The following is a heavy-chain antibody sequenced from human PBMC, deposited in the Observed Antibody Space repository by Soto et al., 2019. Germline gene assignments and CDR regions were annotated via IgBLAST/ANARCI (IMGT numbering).Heavy chain of an antibody. CDR2: INPRGGSP. V-gene: IGHV1-46*03. D-gene: IGHD3-10*01. CDR3: ARDAMVRGVTYFQH. CDR1: GYTFTSYY. Sequence: ASVKVSCKASGYTFTSYYMHWVRQAPGQGLDWMGIINPRGGSPSYAQKFQGRVTMTRDTSTSTVYMELSSLRSEDTAVYYCARDAMVRGVTYFQHWGQGTRVTVSS. J-gene: IGHJ1*01.